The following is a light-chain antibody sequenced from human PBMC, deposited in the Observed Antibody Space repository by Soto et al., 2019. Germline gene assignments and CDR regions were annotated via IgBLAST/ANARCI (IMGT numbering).Light chain of an antibody. J-gene: IGKJ4*02. CDR2: ATS. V-gene: IGKV3-15*01. CDR1: QSVSSN. CDR3: QHDNKWPLT. Sequence: DIVMTQSPATLSVSPGERASLSCRASQSVSSNLAWYQQKPGQTPRLLLYATSTRATGIPARFSGSGSGTEFTLTISSLQSEDFAFYYCQHDNKWPLTFGGGTKVDI.